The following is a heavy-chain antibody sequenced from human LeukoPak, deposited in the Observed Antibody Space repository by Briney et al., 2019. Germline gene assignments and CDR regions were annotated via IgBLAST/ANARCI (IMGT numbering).Heavy chain of an antibody. CDR2: ISGSGGST. CDR1: GFTFSSYA. Sequence: GGSLRLSCAASGFTFSSYAMSWVRQAPGKGLEWVSAISGSGGSTYHADSMKGRFTISRDNAKNSLYLQMNSLRAEDTAVYYCARASNSYYYMDVWGKGTTVTVSS. V-gene: IGHV3-23*01. J-gene: IGHJ6*03. CDR3: ARASNSYYYMDV. D-gene: IGHD2/OR15-2a*01.